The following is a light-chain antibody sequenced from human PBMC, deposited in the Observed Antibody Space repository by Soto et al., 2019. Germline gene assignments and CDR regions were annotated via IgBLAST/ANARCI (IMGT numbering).Light chain of an antibody. Sequence: QSVLTQPPSVSGNPGQRVTISCSGSSSNIGSNPVNWYQQVPGTPPKLLMFTNHQRPSGVPDRFSGSKSGTSASLAISGLQSEDEADYYCATWDDSLKGGVFGGGTKVTVL. CDR1: SSNIGSNP. CDR3: ATWDDSLKGGV. CDR2: TNH. V-gene: IGLV1-44*01. J-gene: IGLJ2*01.